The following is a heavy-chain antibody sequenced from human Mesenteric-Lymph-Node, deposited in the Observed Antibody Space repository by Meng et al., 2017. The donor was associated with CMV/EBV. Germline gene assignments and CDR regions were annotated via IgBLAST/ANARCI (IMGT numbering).Heavy chain of an antibody. CDR3: ARDQPADY. V-gene: IGHV4-61*01. CDR1: GDSGSGCRYY. CDR2: IYNRVST. J-gene: IGHJ4*02. Sequence: SRTCTVSGDSGSGCRYYWTWVRQAPGKGLEWIGYIYNRVSTNNNPSLKRRVTISVDTSKNQYSPKVTSVSAAGTGVYYCARDQPADYWGQGTLVTVSS.